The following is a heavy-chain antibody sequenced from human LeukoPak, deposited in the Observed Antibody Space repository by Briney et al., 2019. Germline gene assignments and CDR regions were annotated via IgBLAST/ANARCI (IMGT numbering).Heavy chain of an antibody. D-gene: IGHD6-19*01. CDR2: INHSGST. V-gene: IGHV4-34*01. CDR1: GGSFSGYY. Sequence: SETLSLTCAVYGGSFSGYYWSWIRQPPGKGLEWIGEINHSGSTNYNPSLKSRVTISVDTSKNQFSLKLSSVTAADTAVYYCARELSESSPSFDPWGQGTLVTVSS. CDR3: ARELSESSPSFDP. J-gene: IGHJ5*02.